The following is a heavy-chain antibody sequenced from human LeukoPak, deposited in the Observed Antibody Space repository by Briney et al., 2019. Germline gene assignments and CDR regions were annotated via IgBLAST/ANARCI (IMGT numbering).Heavy chain of an antibody. CDR1: GFTFSSYA. V-gene: IGHV3-30-3*01. J-gene: IGHJ3*02. D-gene: IGHD4-23*01. Sequence: GGSLRLSCVVSGFTFSSYAMHWVRQAPGKGLEWVAVISYDGSNKYYADSVKGRFTISRDNSKNTLYLQMNSLRAEDTAVYYCARDTTVVTAFDIWGQGTMVTVSS. CDR2: ISYDGSNK. CDR3: ARDTTVVTAFDI.